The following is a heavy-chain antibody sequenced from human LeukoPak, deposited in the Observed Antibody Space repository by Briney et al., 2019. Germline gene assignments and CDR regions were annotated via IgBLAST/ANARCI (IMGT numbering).Heavy chain of an antibody. D-gene: IGHD6-19*01. CDR3: AKCGSGWYLYFDY. CDR1: GLTFSSYA. CDR2: ISGSGGST. Sequence: PGGSLRLSCAASGLTFSSYAMSWVRQAPGKGLEWVSAISGSGGSTYYADSVKGRFTISRDNSKNTLYLQMNSLRAEDTAVYYCAKCGSGWYLYFDYWGQGTLVTVSS. J-gene: IGHJ4*02. V-gene: IGHV3-23*01.